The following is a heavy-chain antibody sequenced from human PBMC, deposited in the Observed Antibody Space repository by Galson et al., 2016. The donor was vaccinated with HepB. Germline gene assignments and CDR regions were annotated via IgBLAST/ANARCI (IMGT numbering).Heavy chain of an antibody. V-gene: IGHV3-48*02. CDR3: AREIPSRGKSDY. J-gene: IGHJ4*02. D-gene: IGHD3-10*01. CDR1: GFTFSGYN. CDR2: ISSSSSTI. Sequence: LRLSCAASGFTFSGYNMDWVRQAPGKGLEWVSYISSSSSTIYYADSVKGRFTISRDDATNSLYLQMNSLRDEDTAVYYCAREIPSRGKSDYWGQGTLVTVSS.